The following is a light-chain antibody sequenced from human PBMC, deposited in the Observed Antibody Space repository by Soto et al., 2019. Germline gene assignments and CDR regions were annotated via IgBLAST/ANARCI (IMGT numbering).Light chain of an antibody. J-gene: IGLJ3*02. CDR2: VNN. CDR3: QSYDSSLSASV. Sequence: QSVLTQPPSVSGAPGQRDTISCTGSSSNIGAGYDVHWYQQVTGTAPKLLIYVNNNRPSGVPDRFSGSKSGTSASLVITGLQAEDEADYYCQSYDSSLSASVFGGGTKLTVL. V-gene: IGLV1-40*01. CDR1: SSNIGAGYD.